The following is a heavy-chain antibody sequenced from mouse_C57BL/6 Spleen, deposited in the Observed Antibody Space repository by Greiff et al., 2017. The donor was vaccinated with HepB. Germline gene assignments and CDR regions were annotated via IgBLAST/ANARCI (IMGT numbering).Heavy chain of an antibody. CDR3: ARNDPHAMDY. CDR1: GFTFRDYG. J-gene: IGHJ4*01. V-gene: IGHV5-17*01. CDR2: ISSGSSTI. Sequence: EVKLEESGGGLVKPGGSLKLSCAASGFTFRDYGMHWVRQAPEKGLEWVAYISSGSSTIYYADTVKGRFTISRDNAKNTLFRQMTSLRSEDTAMYYCARNDPHAMDYWGQGTSVTVSS. D-gene: IGHD2-12*01.